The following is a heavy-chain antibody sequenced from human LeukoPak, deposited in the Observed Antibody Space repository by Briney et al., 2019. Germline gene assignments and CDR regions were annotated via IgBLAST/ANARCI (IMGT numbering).Heavy chain of an antibody. Sequence: GGSLRLSCGASASTLSTYAMSWVRQAPGKGLEWVSGISAGKGNTYYADSVKGRFTISRDNSKNTLYLQMNSLRAEDTAIYFCATGAYCDHWGQGTLVTVSS. V-gene: IGHV3-23*01. CDR2: ISAGKGNT. CDR1: ASTLSTYA. CDR3: ATGAYCDH. J-gene: IGHJ4*02.